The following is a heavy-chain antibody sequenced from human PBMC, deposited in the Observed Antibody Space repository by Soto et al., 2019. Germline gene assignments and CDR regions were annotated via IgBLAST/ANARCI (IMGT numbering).Heavy chain of an antibody. J-gene: IGHJ4*02. Sequence: EVQLVESGGGLVQPGGSLKLSCAASGFTFSGSAMHWVRQASGKGLEWVGRIRSKANSYATAYAASVKGRFTISRDDSKNTAYLQMNSLKTEDTAVYSCTSLGGYIDYWGQGTLVTVSS. CDR2: IRSKANSYAT. V-gene: IGHV3-73*01. CDR1: GFTFSGSA. CDR3: TSLGGYIDY. D-gene: IGHD2-15*01.